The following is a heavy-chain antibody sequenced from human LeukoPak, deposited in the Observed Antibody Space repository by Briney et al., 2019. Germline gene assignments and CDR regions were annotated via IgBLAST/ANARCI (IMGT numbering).Heavy chain of an antibody. CDR3: ARGRNDNGGMFFDS. V-gene: IGHV4-59*11. D-gene: IGHD4-23*01. CDR2: IYYSGST. J-gene: IGHJ4*02. Sequence: PSETLSLTCTVSGGSISSHYWSWIRQPPGKGLEWIGYIYYSGSTNYNPSLKSRVTISVDTSKNQFSLKLSSVTAADTAIYYCARGRNDNGGMFFDSWAQGTLVTVSS. CDR1: GGSISSHY.